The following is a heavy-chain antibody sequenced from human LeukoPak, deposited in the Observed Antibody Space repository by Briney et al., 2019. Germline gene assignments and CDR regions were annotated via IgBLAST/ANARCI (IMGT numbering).Heavy chain of an antibody. CDR1: GFTFGSYG. Sequence: GGSLRLSCAASGFTFGSYGMHWVRQAPGKGLEWVAVIWYDGSNKYYADSVKGRFTISRDNSKNTLYLQMNSLRAEDTAVYYCAKTRAYYYYYMDVWGKGTTVTVSS. J-gene: IGHJ6*03. CDR3: AKTRAYYYYYMDV. CDR2: IWYDGSNK. V-gene: IGHV3-33*06.